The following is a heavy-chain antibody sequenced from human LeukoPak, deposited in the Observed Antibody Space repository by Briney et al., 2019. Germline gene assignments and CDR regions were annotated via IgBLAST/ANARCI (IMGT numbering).Heavy chain of an antibody. V-gene: IGHV4-61*01. CDR1: GGSVSSGSYY. D-gene: IGHD5-18*01. J-gene: IGHJ4*02. CDR2: IYYSGST. Sequence: PSETLSLTCTVSGGSVSSGSYYWSWIRQPSGKGLEWIGYIYYSGSTNYNPSLKSRVTISVDTSKNQFSLKLSSVTAADTAVYYCARSVLGYSYGLHIDYWGQGTLVTVSS. CDR3: ARSVLGYSYGLHIDY.